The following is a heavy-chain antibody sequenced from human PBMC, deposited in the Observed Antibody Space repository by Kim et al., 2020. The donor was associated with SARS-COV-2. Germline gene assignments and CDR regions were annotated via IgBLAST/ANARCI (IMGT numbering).Heavy chain of an antibody. Sequence: IYAQKFQGRVTMTEDTSTDTAYMALSSLGSEETAVYYCATALDILTGYDYWGQGTLVTVSS. V-gene: IGHV1-24*01. D-gene: IGHD3-9*01. CDR3: ATALDILTGYDY. J-gene: IGHJ4*02.